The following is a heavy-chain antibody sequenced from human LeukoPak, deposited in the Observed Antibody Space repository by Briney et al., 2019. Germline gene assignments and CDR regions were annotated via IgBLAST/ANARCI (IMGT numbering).Heavy chain of an antibody. CDR1: GFTFSSYA. V-gene: IGHV3-23*01. CDR3: AKLRQQLIDAFDI. J-gene: IGHJ3*02. CDR2: ISGSGGST. D-gene: IGHD6-13*01. Sequence: PGGSLRLSCAASGFTFSSYAMSRVRQAPGKELEWVSAISGSGGSTYYADSVKGRFTISRDNSKNTLYLQMNSLRAEDTAVYYCAKLRQQLIDAFDIWGQGTMVTVSS.